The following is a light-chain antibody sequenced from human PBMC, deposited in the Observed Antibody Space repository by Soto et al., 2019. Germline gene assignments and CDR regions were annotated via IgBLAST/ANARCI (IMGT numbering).Light chain of an antibody. Sequence: DIQMTQSPSSVSASVGDRVTITCRASQDIDKYLNWYQQKPGKAPKLLIYDAFNLETGVPSRFSGGGSGTDFSLTISSLQPEDFATYYCQQYDNLPLTFGGGTKVDIK. CDR1: QDIDKY. CDR2: DAF. J-gene: IGKJ4*01. CDR3: QQYDNLPLT. V-gene: IGKV1-33*01.